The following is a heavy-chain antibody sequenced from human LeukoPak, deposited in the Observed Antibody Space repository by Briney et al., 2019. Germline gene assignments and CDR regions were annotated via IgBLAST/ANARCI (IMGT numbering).Heavy chain of an antibody. CDR2: IIPIFGTA. D-gene: IGHD4-17*01. Sequence: SVKVSCKASGGTFSSYALSWVRQAPGQGLEWMGGIIPIFGTANYAQKFQGRVMITADESTSTAYMELSSLRSEDTAVYYCARVLATPPYDSGDYVSPLWAQGPLVTVSS. CDR3: ARVLATPPYDSGDYVSPL. J-gene: IGHJ4*02. V-gene: IGHV1-69*13. CDR1: GGTFSSYA.